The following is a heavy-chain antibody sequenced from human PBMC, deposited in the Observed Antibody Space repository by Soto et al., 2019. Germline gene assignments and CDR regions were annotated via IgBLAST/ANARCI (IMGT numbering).Heavy chain of an antibody. CDR2: ISTYNGDT. CDR1: GYTFTRSG. V-gene: IGHV1-18*01. D-gene: IGHD5-12*01. Sequence: QVQLVQSGAEVKKPGASVKVSCKASGYTFTRSGISWVRQAPGQGLEWMGWISTYNGDTNYAQTFQGRVTMTTDTPTSTVHMEGRSLRSDNTAVYYCAREGVAPYYYYGMDVWGQGTPVTVSS. CDR3: AREGVAPYYYYGMDV. J-gene: IGHJ6*02.